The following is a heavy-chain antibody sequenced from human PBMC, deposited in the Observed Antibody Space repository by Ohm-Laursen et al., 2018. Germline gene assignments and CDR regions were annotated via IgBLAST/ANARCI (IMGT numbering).Heavy chain of an antibody. Sequence: ASVKVSCKASGYTFTSYDINWVRQAPGQGLEWMGGISARNGDTDYAPKFQGRLTMTTDTSTTTAYMELGSLRSDDTAVYYCARRGTYCSAGTCYGNWFDPWGQGTLVTVSS. CDR3: ARRGTYCSAGTCYGNWFDP. J-gene: IGHJ5*02. CDR2: ISARNGDT. CDR1: GYTFTSYD. V-gene: IGHV1-18*01. D-gene: IGHD2-15*01.